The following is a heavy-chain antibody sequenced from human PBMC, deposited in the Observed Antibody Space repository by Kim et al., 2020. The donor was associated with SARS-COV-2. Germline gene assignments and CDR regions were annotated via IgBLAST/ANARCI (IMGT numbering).Heavy chain of an antibody. D-gene: IGHD6-6*01. Sequence: GGSLRLSCAASGFTFSSYAMSWVRQAPGKGLEWVSAISGSGGSTYYADSVKGRFTISRDNSKNTLYLQMNSLRAEDTAAYYCAKDSMPGRIAARPGGGMDVWGQGTTVTVSS. CDR3: AKDSMPGRIAARPGGGMDV. CDR1: GFTFSSYA. V-gene: IGHV3-23*01. J-gene: IGHJ6*02. CDR2: ISGSGGST.